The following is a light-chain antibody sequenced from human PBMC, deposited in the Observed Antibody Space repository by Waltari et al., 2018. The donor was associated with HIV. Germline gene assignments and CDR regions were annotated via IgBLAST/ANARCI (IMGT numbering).Light chain of an antibody. CDR2: EVS. V-gene: IGLV2-8*01. J-gene: IGLJ1*01. CDR3: SSYAGSNNYV. CDR1: SSDVGGYTY. Sequence: QSALTPPPSASGSPGQSVTISCTGTSSDVGGYTYVSWYQQHPGKAPKLMIYEVSKRPSGVPDRFSGSKSGNTASLTVSGLQAEDEADYYCSSYAGSNNYVFGTGTKVTVL.